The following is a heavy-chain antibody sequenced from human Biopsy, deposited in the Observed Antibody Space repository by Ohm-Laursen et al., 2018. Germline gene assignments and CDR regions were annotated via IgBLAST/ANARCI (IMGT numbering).Heavy chain of an antibody. Sequence: SETLSLTWTVSGGSISSDYWSWIRQTPGKGLEWIGYIYYSGSTNYNPSLKSRVTISVDTSKNQFSLRLNSVTAADTAVYYCARATNSTGWPYYYFYGMDVWAKGPRSPSP. CDR3: ARATNSTGWPYYYFYGMDV. V-gene: IGHV4-59*01. J-gene: IGHJ6*02. D-gene: IGHD2/OR15-2a*01. CDR2: IYYSGST. CDR1: GGSISSDY.